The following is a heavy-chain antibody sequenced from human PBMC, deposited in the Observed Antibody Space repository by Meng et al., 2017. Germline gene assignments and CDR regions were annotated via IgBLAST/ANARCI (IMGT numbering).Heavy chain of an antibody. V-gene: IGHV1-69*06. CDR3: ARERDIVLMTYYYYGMDV. J-gene: IGHJ6*02. CDR2: IIPIFGTA. Sequence: SVKVSCKASGGTFSSYAISWVRQAPGQGLEWMGGIIPIFGTANYAQKFQGRVTITADKSTSTAYMELRSLRSDDTAVYYCARERDIVLMTYYYYGMDVWGQATTATVSS. D-gene: IGHD2-8*01. CDR1: GGTFSSYA.